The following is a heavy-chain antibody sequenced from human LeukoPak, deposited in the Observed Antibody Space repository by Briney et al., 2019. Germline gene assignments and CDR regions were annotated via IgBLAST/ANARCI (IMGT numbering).Heavy chain of an antibody. CDR3: ATYTHWVAGDV. D-gene: IGHD3-16*01. Sequence: GGSLRLSCAASGFTFSDSWMSWVRQAPGKGLEWMTNMNPDGSAKGYVDSVKGRFTISRDNARNSLYLQMSSLRPEDTAAYYCATYTHWVAGDVWGQGTTVTVSS. CDR2: MNPDGSAK. J-gene: IGHJ6*02. V-gene: IGHV3-7*01. CDR1: GFTFSDSW.